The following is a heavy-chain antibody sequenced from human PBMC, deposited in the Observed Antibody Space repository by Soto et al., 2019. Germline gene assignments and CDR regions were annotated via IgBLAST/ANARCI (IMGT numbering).Heavy chain of an antibody. CDR1: GFTFSSYW. V-gene: IGHV3-74*01. J-gene: IGHJ4*02. CDR3: ARGIGYSAQDY. Sequence: EMQLVEAGGGLVHPGGSRRLSCAASGFTFSSYWMHWVRQVPGKGLVWVSRISGDGSSTDYADSVKGRFTISRDNAKNTLYLQMDSLRAEDTAVYYCARGIGYSAQDYWGQGTLVTVSS. CDR2: ISGDGSST. D-gene: IGHD1-1*01.